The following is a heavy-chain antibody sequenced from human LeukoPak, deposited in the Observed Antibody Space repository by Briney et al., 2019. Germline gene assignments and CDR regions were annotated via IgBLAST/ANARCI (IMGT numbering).Heavy chain of an antibody. CDR3: ATDRYCSGGSCSTFQH. D-gene: IGHD2-15*01. Sequence: PGGSLRLSCAASGFTFSSYWMHWVRQAPGKGLVWVSRINSDGSSTSYADSVKGRFTISRDNAKNTLYLQMNSLRAEDTAVYYCATDRYCSGGSCSTFQHWGQGTLVTVSS. J-gene: IGHJ1*01. CDR1: GFTFSSYW. V-gene: IGHV3-74*01. CDR2: INSDGSST.